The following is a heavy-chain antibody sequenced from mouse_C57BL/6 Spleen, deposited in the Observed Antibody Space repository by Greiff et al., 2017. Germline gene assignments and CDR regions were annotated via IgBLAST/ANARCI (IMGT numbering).Heavy chain of an antibody. Sequence: EVQLQQSGAELVRPGASVKLSCTASGFNIKDYYMHWVKQRPEQGLEWIGRIDPEDGDTEYAPKFQGKATMTADTSSNTAYLQLSSLTSEDTAVYYCTGYGYHGGVAYWGQGTLVTVSA. CDR1: GFNIKDYY. J-gene: IGHJ3*01. D-gene: IGHD2-2*01. V-gene: IGHV14-1*01. CDR3: TGYGYHGGVAY. CDR2: IDPEDGDT.